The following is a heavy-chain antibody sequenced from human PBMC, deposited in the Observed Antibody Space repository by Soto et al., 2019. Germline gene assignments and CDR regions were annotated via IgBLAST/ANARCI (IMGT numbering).Heavy chain of an antibody. CDR1: GCTFTGHY. J-gene: IGHJ5*02. D-gene: IGHD1-7*01. CDR2: IGPESGAT. V-gene: IGHV1-2*02. CDR3: ARDPIWTYTWNYARLNYLDP. Sequence: ASVKVSCKASGCTFTGHYIHWVRQAPEQGPEWMGEIGPESGATRYAQRFQGRVTMTRDMSITTVYMELDNLRSDDTAVYYCARDPIWTYTWNYARLNYLDPWGQGTLVTVSS.